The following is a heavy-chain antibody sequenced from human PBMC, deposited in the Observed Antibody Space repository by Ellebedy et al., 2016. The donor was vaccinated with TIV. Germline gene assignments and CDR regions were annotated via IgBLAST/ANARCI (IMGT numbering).Heavy chain of an antibody. J-gene: IGHJ4*02. CDR1: GGSISSSNW. CDR3: ARETGTDNDY. CDR2: INHSGST. D-gene: IGHD1-1*01. V-gene: IGHV4-4*02. Sequence: SETLSLTCAVSGGSISSSNWWSWVRQPPGKGLEWIGEINHSGSTNYNPSLKSRVTISVDTSKNQFSLKLSSVTAADTAVYYCARETGTDNDYWGQGTLVTVSS.